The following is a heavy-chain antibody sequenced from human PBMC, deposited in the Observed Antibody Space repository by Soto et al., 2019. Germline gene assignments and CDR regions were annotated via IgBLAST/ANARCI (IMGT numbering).Heavy chain of an antibody. J-gene: IGHJ4*02. D-gene: IGHD1-7*01. Sequence: SETLSLTCVVSGGPISSTNWWTWVRQPPGKGLEWIGEIYHSGSTNYNPSLKSRVTISLDKSKNHFSLKLNSVTASDSAMYYCARGPPLGGNSMFDRLYWGLGTLVTVSS. V-gene: IGHV4-4*02. CDR2: IYHSGST. CDR3: ARGPPLGGNSMFDRLY. CDR1: GGPISSTNW.